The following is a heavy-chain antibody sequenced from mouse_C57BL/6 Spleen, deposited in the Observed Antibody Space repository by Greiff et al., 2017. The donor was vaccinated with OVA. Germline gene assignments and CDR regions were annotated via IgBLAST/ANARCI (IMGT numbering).Heavy chain of an antibody. Sequence: EVQRVESGGGLVQPKGSLKLSCAASGFSFNTYAMNWVRQAPGKGLEWVARIRSKSNNYATYYADSLKDRFTISRDDSESMLYLQMNNLKTEDTAMYYCVSAYYGSPYYYAMDYWGQGTSVTVSS. CDR1: GFSFNTYA. V-gene: IGHV10-1*01. CDR2: IRSKSNNYAT. J-gene: IGHJ4*01. CDR3: VSAYYGSPYYYAMDY. D-gene: IGHD1-1*01.